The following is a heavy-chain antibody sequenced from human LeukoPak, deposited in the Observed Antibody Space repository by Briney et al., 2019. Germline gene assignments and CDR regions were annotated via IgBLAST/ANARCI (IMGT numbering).Heavy chain of an antibody. D-gene: IGHD6-25*01. CDR3: ARIGTPEAALDY. J-gene: IGHJ4*02. Sequence: SETLSLTCTVSGGSITTVDYYWSWIRQPPGKGLEWIGYIYHSGSTYYAPSLKSRVTMSVDKSKNQFSLNLSSVTAEDTAIYYCARIGTPEAALDYWGQGTLVTVSS. CDR1: GGSITTVDYY. V-gene: IGHV4-30-2*01. CDR2: IYHSGST.